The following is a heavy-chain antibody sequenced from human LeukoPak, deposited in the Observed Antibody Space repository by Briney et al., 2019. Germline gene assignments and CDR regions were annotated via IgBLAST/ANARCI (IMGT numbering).Heavy chain of an antibody. D-gene: IGHD6-19*01. Sequence: PGGSLRLSCATSGFTFSSYWMHWVRQAPGKGLVWVSRINSDGSSTSYADSVKGRFTISRDNAKNTLYLQMNSLRAEDTAVYYCAREARHCESSSCDYFDYWGQGTLVTVSS. CDR2: INSDGSST. V-gene: IGHV3-74*01. CDR1: GFTFSSYW. J-gene: IGHJ4*02. CDR3: AREARHCESSSCDYFDY.